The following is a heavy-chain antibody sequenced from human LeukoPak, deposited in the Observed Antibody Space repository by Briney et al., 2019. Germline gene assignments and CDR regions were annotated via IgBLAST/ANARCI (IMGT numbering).Heavy chain of an antibody. CDR2: ISTTSYTI. CDR3: ATRVYVAVAGKVDY. D-gene: IGHD6-19*01. J-gene: IGHJ4*02. V-gene: IGHV3-48*01. Sequence: PGGSLRLSCAASGFTFSTYSMNWVRQAPGKGLEWVSSISTTSYTINYADSVKGRFTISRHNSKNTLYLQMNSLRAEDTAVYYCATRVYVAVAGKVDYWGQGTLVTVSS. CDR1: GFTFSTYS.